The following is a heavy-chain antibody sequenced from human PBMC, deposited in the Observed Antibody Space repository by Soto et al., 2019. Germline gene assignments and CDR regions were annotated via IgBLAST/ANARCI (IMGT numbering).Heavy chain of an antibody. CDR1: GSTFSSYG. J-gene: IGHJ4*02. CDR3: AECHSVGYCSGGSCYSPSSLDY. Sequence: PGASLRLSCAAAGSTFSSYGMHWVRQAPGKGLEWVSAISGSGGSTYYADSVKGRFTISRDNSKNTLYLQMNSLRAEDTAVYYCAECHSVGYCSGGSCYSPSSLDYWGQGTLVTVSS. CDR2: ISGSGGST. D-gene: IGHD2-15*01. V-gene: IGHV3-23*01.